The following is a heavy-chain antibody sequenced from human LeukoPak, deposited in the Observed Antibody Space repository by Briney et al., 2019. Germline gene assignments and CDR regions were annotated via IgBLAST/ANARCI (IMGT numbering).Heavy chain of an antibody. CDR3: AKSLFTSATGTGRAFHI. J-gene: IGHJ3*02. V-gene: IGHV3-21*04. D-gene: IGHD3-10*01. CDR1: GFTFSSYS. Sequence: GGSLRLSCAASGFTFSSYSMNWVRQAPGKGLEWVSSISSSSSYIYYADSVKGRFTISRDNAKNSLYLQMNSLRAEDMAIFYCAKSLFTSATGTGRAFHIWGQGTRVTVSS. CDR2: ISSSSSYI.